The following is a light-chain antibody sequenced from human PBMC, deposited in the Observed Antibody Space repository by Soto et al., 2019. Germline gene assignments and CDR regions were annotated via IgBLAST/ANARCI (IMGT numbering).Light chain of an antibody. CDR3: QQYDIWPPYT. V-gene: IGKV3-15*01. J-gene: IGKJ2*01. Sequence: ILLTQSPGTLSVSPGERATLSCRASQSVSNNYLAWYQQKPGQAPRLLLYDASTRATGIPPRFSGGGSGTELTVTISSLQSEDFAIYYCQQYDIWPPYTFGQGTKVDIK. CDR1: QSVSNN. CDR2: DAS.